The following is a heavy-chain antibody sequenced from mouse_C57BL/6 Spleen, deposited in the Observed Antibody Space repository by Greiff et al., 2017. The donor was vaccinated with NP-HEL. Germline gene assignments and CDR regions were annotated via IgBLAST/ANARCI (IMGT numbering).Heavy chain of an antibody. J-gene: IGHJ3*01. Sequence: EVMLVESGGGLVKPGGSLKLSCAASGFTFSDYGMHWVRQAPEKGLEWVAYISSGSSTIYYADTVKGRFTISKDNANNTVLLKMTSQTSEDTVMYYCARPGSNYVFAYWGQGTLVTVSA. CDR3: ARPGSNYVFAY. CDR2: ISSGSSTI. D-gene: IGHD2-5*01. V-gene: IGHV5-17*01. CDR1: GFTFSDYG.